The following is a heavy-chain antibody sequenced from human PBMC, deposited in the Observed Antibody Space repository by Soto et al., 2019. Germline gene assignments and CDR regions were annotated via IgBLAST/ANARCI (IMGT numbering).Heavy chain of an antibody. CDR1: GFTFSSYS. J-gene: IGHJ4*02. V-gene: IGHV3-21*01. CDR2: ISSSSSYI. Sequence: GSLRLSCAASGFTFSSYSMNWVRQAPGKGLEWVSSISSSSSYIYYADSVKGRFTISRDNAKNSLYLQMNSLRAEDTAVYYCARYDYGDLYYFDYWGQGTLVTVSS. D-gene: IGHD4-17*01. CDR3: ARYDYGDLYYFDY.